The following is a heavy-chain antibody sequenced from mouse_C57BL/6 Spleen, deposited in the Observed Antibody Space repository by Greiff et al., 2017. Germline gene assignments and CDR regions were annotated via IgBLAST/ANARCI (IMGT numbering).Heavy chain of an antibody. CDR1: GYSFTGYY. V-gene: IGHV1-42*01. J-gene: IGHJ2*01. CDR3: ARDGNFFDY. Sequence: VQLQQSGPELVKPGASVKISCKASGYSFTGYYMNWVKQSPEKSLEWIGEINPSTGGTTYNQKFKAKATLTVDKSSSTAYMQLKGLTSEDSAVYYCARDGNFFDYWGQGTTLTVSS. D-gene: IGHD2-1*01. CDR2: INPSTGGT.